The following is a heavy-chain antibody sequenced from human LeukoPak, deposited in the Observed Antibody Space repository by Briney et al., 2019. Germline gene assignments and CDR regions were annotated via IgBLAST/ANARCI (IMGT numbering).Heavy chain of an antibody. J-gene: IGHJ6*04. V-gene: IGHV5-10-1*01. Sequence: GESLKISCKGSGYSFTSYWISWVRQMPGKGLEWMGRFDPSDSYTNYSPSFQGHVTISADKSISTAYLQWSSLKASDTAMYYCARLWALGGDYYYGMDVWGKGTTVTVSS. CDR3: ARLWALGGDYYYGMDV. D-gene: IGHD3-10*01. CDR2: FDPSDSYT. CDR1: GYSFTSYW.